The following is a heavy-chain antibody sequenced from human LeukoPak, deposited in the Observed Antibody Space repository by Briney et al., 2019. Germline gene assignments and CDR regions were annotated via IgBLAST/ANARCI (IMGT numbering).Heavy chain of an antibody. Sequence: PSETLSLTCAVYGGSFSGYYWSWIRQPPGKGLEWIGEINHSGSTNYNPSLKSRVTISVDTSKNQFSLKLSSVTAADTAVYYCARRPHIVVVVAAWFDPWGQGTLVTVSS. CDR2: INHSGST. V-gene: IGHV4-34*01. J-gene: IGHJ5*02. CDR3: ARRPHIVVVVAAWFDP. CDR1: GGSFSGYY. D-gene: IGHD2-15*01.